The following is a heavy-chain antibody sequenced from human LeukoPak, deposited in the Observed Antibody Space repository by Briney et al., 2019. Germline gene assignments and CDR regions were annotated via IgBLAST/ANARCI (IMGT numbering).Heavy chain of an antibody. D-gene: IGHD6-6*01. CDR1: GFSVSNTY. Sequence: GGSLRLSCAASGFSVSNTYMSWVRQAPGKGLEWVSVIYSGDSGVSTYYADSVKGRFTVSRHNSKNTLYLQMSSLRAEDTAVYFCARSAARLRYYYAMDVWGQGTTVTVCS. V-gene: IGHV3-53*04. CDR3: ARSAARLRYYYAMDV. J-gene: IGHJ6*02. CDR2: IYSGDSGVST.